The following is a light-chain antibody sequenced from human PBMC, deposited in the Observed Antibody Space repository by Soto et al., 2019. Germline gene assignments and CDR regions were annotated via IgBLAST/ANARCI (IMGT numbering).Light chain of an antibody. CDR2: AAS. V-gene: IGKV1-12*01. J-gene: IGKJ1*01. Sequence: DIQMTQSPSSVSASVGDRVTMTCRASQGINSWLAWYQQKPGKAPKLLIYAASNLQSGVPSRFSGSGSGTEFTLTISSLQSEDFAVYYCQQYNNWPPWTLGQGTKVDIK. CDR1: QGINSW. CDR3: QQYNNWPPWT.